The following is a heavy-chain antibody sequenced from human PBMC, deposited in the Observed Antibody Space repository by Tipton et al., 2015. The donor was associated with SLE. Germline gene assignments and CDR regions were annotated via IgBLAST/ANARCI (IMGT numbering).Heavy chain of an antibody. CDR2: ISGSGYYT. CDR3: ATTLAVAGGFDY. CDR1: GFIFSSFA. V-gene: IGHV3-23*01. D-gene: IGHD6-19*01. Sequence: SLRLSCAASGFIFSSFAMSWVRQAPGNGLEWVSAISGSGYYTYYADSVKGRFTISRDNSKNTLFLHMNSLRADDTAVYYCATTLAVAGGFDYWGQGTVVTVSP. J-gene: IGHJ4*02.